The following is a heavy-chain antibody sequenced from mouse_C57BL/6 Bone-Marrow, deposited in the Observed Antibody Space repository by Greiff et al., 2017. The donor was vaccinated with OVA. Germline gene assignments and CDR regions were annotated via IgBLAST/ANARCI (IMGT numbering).Heavy chain of an antibody. CDR1: GFTFSDIH. CDR2: MSNGVGST. J-gene: IGHJ4*01. V-gene: IGHV5-12*01. CDR3: ARRDAMDY. Sequence: EAKLVEFGGGVVQPGGSLKLLCAASGFTFSDIHMYWHRQTPEKRLEWVAYMSNGVGSTYYPDTVKGRFTISRDNAKNTLYLQMCRLKSEDTAMYYCARRDAMDYWGQRTSVTVSS.